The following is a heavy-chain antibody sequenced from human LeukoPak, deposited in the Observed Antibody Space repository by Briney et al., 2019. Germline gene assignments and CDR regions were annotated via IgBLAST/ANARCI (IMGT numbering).Heavy chain of an antibody. D-gene: IGHD5-12*01. Sequence: GGSLRLSCAASGSTFSSYGMHWVRQAPGKGLEWVAVISYDGSNKYYADSVKGRFTISRDNSKNTLYLQMNSLRAEDTAVYYCAKGPLRFFYYYYGMDVWGQGTTVTVSS. CDR2: ISYDGSNK. CDR1: GSTFSSYG. CDR3: AKGPLRFFYYYYGMDV. J-gene: IGHJ6*02. V-gene: IGHV3-30*18.